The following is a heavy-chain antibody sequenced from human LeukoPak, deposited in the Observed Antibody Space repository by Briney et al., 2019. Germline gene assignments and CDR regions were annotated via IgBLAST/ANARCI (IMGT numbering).Heavy chain of an antibody. CDR3: AKTQQLVLRGDY. CDR1: GFTFSTYA. D-gene: IGHD6-13*01. J-gene: IGHJ4*02. CDR2: ISGSGGST. Sequence: GGSLRLSCAASGFTFSTYAMSWVRQAPGKGLEWVSAISGSGGSTYYADSVKGRFTISRDNSKNTLYLQMNSLRAEDTAVYYCAKTQQLVLRGDYWGQGTLVTVSS. V-gene: IGHV3-23*01.